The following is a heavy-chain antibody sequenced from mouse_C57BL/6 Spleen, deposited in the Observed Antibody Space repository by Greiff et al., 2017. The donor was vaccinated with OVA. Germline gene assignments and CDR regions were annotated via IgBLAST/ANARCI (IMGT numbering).Heavy chain of an antibody. D-gene: IGHD3-1*01. CDR3: AKKGYDRYAMDY. Sequence: QVQLKESGPGLVQPSQSLSITCTVSGFSLTSYGVHWVRQSPGKGLEWLGVIWRGGSTDYNAAFMSRLSITKDNSKSQVFFKMNSLQADDTAIYCCAKKGYDRYAMDYWGQGTSVTVSS. CDR1: GFSLTSYG. V-gene: IGHV2-5*01. CDR2: IWRGGST. J-gene: IGHJ4*01.